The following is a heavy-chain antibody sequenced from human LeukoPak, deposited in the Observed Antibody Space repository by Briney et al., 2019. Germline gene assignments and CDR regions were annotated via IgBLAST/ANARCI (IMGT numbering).Heavy chain of an antibody. D-gene: IGHD4-17*01. CDR2: ICGRGART. J-gene: IGHJ4*02. CDR1: GDTFYSFA. CDR3: AKRPTSVTTVGRDY. V-gene: IGHV3-23*01. Sequence: GGSLRLSCAAPGDTFYSFAMCWVRHAPGEGLEWLSAICGRGARTYYGDSVKGRFTISRDNSRDTLYLKMDSLRAEDTAVYYCAKRPTSVTTVGRDYWGQGTLVTVPS.